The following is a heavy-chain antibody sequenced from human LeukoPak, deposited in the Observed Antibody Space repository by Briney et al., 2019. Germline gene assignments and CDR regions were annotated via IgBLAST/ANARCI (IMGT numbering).Heavy chain of an antibody. CDR1: GGSISSYY. V-gene: IGHV4-59*01. CDR3: ARDGYGSGIAY. CDR2: IYYSGST. Sequence: SETLSLTCTVSGGSISSYYWSWIRQPPGKGLEWIGYIYYSGSTNYNPSLKSRVTISVDTSKNQFSLRLSSVTAADTAVYYCARDGYGSGIAYWGQGTLVTVSS. D-gene: IGHD3-10*01. J-gene: IGHJ4*02.